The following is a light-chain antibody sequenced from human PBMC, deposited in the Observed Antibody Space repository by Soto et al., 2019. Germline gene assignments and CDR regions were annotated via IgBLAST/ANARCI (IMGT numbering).Light chain of an antibody. CDR3: KQNDSTPWT. V-gene: IGKV1-39*01. J-gene: IGKJ1*01. Sequence: DIQMTQSPSSLSASVGHRVTITCRTSQSIGYYVTWYQQKPGQAPKLLIYAASSLQGGVPSRLIGSGSQADFALTISSLQPADFASYYCKQNDSTPWTVGQGPQLQI. CDR1: QSIGYY. CDR2: AAS.